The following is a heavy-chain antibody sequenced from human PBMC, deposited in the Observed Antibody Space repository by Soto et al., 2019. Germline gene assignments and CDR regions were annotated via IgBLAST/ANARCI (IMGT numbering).Heavy chain of an antibody. CDR2: ISYDGSNK. D-gene: IGHD3-22*01. J-gene: IGHJ4*02. CDR1: GFTFSSYG. V-gene: IGHV3-30*03. CDR3: ARVAHYYDSSDPPHLFDY. Sequence: HPGGSLRLSCAASGFTFSSYGMHWVRQAPGKGLEWVAVISYDGSNKYYADSVKGRFTISRDNSKNTLYLQMNSLRAEDTAVYYCARVAHYYDSSDPPHLFDYWGQGTLVTVSS.